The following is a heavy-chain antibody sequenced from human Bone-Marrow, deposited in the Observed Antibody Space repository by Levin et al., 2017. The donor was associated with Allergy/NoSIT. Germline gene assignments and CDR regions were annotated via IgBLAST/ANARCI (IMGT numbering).Heavy chain of an antibody. D-gene: IGHD3-9*01. J-gene: IGHJ4*02. Sequence: PGGSLRLSCAGTGFTFSNYGMTWIRQAPGKGLEWVSTISGSGGSEKYVDYVKGRFIVSRDNSNDTVYLQMNSLRVGDTAVYYCAIVQITTSFEIWGQGALVTVS. CDR1: GFTFSNYG. V-gene: IGHV3-23*01. CDR2: ISGSGGSE. CDR3: AIVQITTSFEI.